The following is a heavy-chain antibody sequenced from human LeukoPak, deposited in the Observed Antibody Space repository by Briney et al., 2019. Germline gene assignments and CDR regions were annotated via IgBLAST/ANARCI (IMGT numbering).Heavy chain of an antibody. CDR2: IQYDGNNK. CDR1: GFTFSSYG. J-gene: IGHJ4*02. CDR3: AKERYSSSSLFAITPFDY. V-gene: IGHV3-30*02. Sequence: GGSLRLPCTASGFTFSSYGMHWVRQAPGKGLEWVAIIQYDGNNKHYVDSVQGRFTISRDNSKNTLYLQMNSLRPEDTAVYYCAKERYSSSSLFAITPFDYWGQGSLVTVSS. D-gene: IGHD6-13*01.